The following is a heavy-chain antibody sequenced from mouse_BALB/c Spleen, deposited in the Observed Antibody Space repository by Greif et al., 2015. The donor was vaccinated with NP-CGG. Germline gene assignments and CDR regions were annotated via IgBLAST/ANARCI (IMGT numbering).Heavy chain of an antibody. V-gene: IGHV1-80*01. CDR3: ARYDYDFYAMDY. J-gene: IGHJ4*01. Sequence: VKLMESGAELVRLGSSVKISCKASGYAFSSYWMNWVKQRPGQGLEWIGQIYPGDGDTNYNGKFKGKATLTADKSSSSACMQLSSLTSEDSAVYFCARYDYDFYAMDYWGQGASVTVSS. CDR1: GYAFSSYW. CDR2: IYPGDGDT. D-gene: IGHD2-4*01.